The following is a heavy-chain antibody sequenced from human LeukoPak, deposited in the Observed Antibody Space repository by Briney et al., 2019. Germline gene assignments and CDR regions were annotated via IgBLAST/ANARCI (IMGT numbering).Heavy chain of an antibody. CDR3: ANTPYSLRVSGGSLYYFDY. J-gene: IGHJ4*02. D-gene: IGHD2-15*01. CDR1: GDSISSGYY. V-gene: IGHV4-38-2*01. CDR2: IYHSGST. Sequence: PSETLSLTCAVSGDSISSGYYWDWIRQPPGKGLEWIGSIYHSGSTYCNPSLKSRVTISVDMTKNQFSLKLSSVTAADTAVYYCANTPYSLRVSGGSLYYFDYWGQGTLVTVSS.